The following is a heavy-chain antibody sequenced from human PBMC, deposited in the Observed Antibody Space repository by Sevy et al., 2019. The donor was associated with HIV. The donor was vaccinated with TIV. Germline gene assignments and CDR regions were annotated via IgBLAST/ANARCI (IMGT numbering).Heavy chain of an antibody. CDR2: ISWNSGSI. Sequence: LGGSLRLSCAASGFTFDDYAMHWVRQAPGKGLEWVSGISWNSGSIGYADSVKGRFTISRDNAKNSLYLQMNSLRAEDMALYYCAKDRGSGWAMGGHYYYGMDVWGQGTTVTVSS. J-gene: IGHJ6*02. CDR1: GFTFDDYA. V-gene: IGHV3-9*03. D-gene: IGHD6-19*01. CDR3: AKDRGSGWAMGGHYYYGMDV.